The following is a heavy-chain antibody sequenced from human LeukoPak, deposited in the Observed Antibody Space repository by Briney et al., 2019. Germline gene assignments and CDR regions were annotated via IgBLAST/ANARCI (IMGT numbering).Heavy chain of an antibody. J-gene: IGHJ3*02. CDR3: ARVVANGVGAFDI. CDR1: GYTFTSYG. D-gene: IGHD2-8*01. Sequence: ASVKVSCKASGYTFTSYGISWVRQAPGQGLEWMGGIIPIFGTANYAQKFQGRVTITTDESTSTAYMELSSLRSEDTAVYYCARVVANGVGAFDIWGQGTMVTVSS. V-gene: IGHV1-69*05. CDR2: IIPIFGTA.